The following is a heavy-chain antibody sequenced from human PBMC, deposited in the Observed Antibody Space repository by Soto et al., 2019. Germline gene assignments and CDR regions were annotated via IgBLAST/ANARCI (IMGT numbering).Heavy chain of an antibody. CDR1: GFTFSSYA. D-gene: IGHD3-9*01. J-gene: IGHJ6*02. Sequence: EVQLLESGGGLVQPGGSLRLSCAASGFTFSSYAMSWVRQAPGKGLEWVSAISGSGGSTYYADSVKGRFTISRDNSKNTLYLEMNRLRAEETAVYYCAKNVWGITIFGGMDVWGQGTTVTVSS. V-gene: IGHV3-23*01. CDR2: ISGSGGST. CDR3: AKNVWGITIFGGMDV.